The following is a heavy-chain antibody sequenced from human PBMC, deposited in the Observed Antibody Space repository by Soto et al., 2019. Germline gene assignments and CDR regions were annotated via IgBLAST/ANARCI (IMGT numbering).Heavy chain of an antibody. CDR3: VKENSDWGTSAFDS. CDR2: ISGNGSRT. Sequence: EVQLLESGGGLVQPGGSLRLSCGASGFTFRTYAMSWVRQAPGKGLEWVSAISGNGSRTYFAGAVKGRFTSSRDNSRNTVSLQMNSLRAEDSAVYYCVKENSDWGTSAFDSWGLGTLVTVSS. CDR1: GFTFRTYA. J-gene: IGHJ4*02. D-gene: IGHD3-16*01. V-gene: IGHV3-23*01.